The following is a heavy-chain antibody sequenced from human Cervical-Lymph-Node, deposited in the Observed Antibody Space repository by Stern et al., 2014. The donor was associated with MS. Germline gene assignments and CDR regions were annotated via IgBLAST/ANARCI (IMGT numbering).Heavy chain of an antibody. V-gene: IGHV4-31*03. CDR1: GVSVSSGGYY. Sequence: VQLEESGPGLVKPSQTLSLTCTVSGVSVSSGGYYWTWIRQVPGKGLEWVGYMHHSGTTFYNPSLKGRVSISRDTSKNQFSLNLRSVIAADTAVYYCATIPPHIEGAAFEIWGQGTMVTVSS. J-gene: IGHJ3*02. CDR3: ATIPPHIEGAAFEI. D-gene: IGHD1-26*01. CDR2: MHHSGTT.